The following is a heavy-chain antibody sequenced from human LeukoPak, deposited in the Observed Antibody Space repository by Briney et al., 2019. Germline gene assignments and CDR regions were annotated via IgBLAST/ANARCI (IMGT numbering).Heavy chain of an antibody. V-gene: IGHV1-24*01. CDR1: GYTLSELS. CDR2: FDPEDER. Sequence: ASVKVSCKVSGYTLSELSMHWVRQAPGKGLEWMGGFDPEDERVYAQKFQGRVTMTEDTSTDTAYMELSSLRSEDTAIYYCATELRSGYFDYWGQGTLVTVSS. D-gene: IGHD3-22*01. J-gene: IGHJ4*02. CDR3: ATELRSGYFDY.